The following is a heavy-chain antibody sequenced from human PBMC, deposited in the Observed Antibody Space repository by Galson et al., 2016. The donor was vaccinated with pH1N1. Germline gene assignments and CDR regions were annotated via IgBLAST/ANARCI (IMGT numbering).Heavy chain of an antibody. D-gene: IGHD1-1*01. V-gene: IGHV4-4*07. CDR2: IYTTGTT. J-gene: IGHJ4*02. CDR1: GGDSISFYS. Sequence: SETLSLTCTVSGGDSISFYSWTWIRQPAGKGLEWIGRIYTTGTTTGTTNYNPYLKRRVTMSVDTSKNQVSLNLSSVTAADTAVYYCARDVPGFLDWYYFDHWGQGTLVTVSS. CDR3: ARDVPGFLDWYYFDH.